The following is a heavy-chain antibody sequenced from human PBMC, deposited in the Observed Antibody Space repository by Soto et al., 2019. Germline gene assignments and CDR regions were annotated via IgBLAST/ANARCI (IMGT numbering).Heavy chain of an antibody. D-gene: IGHD3-10*01. CDR2: VVPILGTP. V-gene: IGHV1-69*01. CDR1: GGSFETFI. Sequence: QVQLVQSGAEVKEPGSSVKVSCEASGGSFETFIMNWVRQTPGRGLEWMGGVVPILGTPTYAERIEGEVKLYAQRAKGTEPVEVMSPRSVESGIYYCSLNGTYGSSLSGMDVCVQGTTVIVSS. J-gene: IGHJ6*02. CDR3: SLNGTYGSSLSGMDV.